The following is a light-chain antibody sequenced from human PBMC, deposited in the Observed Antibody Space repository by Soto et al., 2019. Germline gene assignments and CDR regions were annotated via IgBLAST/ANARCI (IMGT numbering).Light chain of an antibody. V-gene: IGKV3-11*01. CDR3: QQRSNWPLMYT. CDR2: DAS. Sequence: EIVLTQSPATLSLSPGERATLSCRASQSVSSYLAWYQQKPGQAPRLLIYDASNRATGIPARFSGSGSGTDFPLTSSSLEPEDFAVYYWQQRSNWPLMYTFGQGTKLEIK. J-gene: IGKJ2*01. CDR1: QSVSSY.